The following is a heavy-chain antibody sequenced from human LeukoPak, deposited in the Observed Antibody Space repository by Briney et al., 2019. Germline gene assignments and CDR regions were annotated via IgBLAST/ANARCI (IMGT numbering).Heavy chain of an antibody. D-gene: IGHD4-17*01. J-gene: IGHJ3*02. Sequence: ASVKVSCKASGYTFTGYYMHWVRQAPGQGLEWMGWINPSSGGTNYAQKFQGRVTMTRDTSISTAYMELSRLRSDDTAVYYCARRDHDYGDRRAFDIWGQGTMVTVSS. CDR2: INPSSGGT. CDR1: GYTFTGYY. V-gene: IGHV1-2*02. CDR3: ARRDHDYGDRRAFDI.